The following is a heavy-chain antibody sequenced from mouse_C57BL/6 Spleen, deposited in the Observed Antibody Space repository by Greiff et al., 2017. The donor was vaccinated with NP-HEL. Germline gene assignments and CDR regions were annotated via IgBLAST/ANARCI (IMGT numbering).Heavy chain of an antibody. Sequence: QVQLQQPGAELVMPGASVKLSCKASGYTFTSYWMHWVKQRPGQGLEWIGEIDPSDSYTNYNQKFKGKSTLTVDKSSRTAYMQLRSLTSEDSAVYYCARGGGYYRYFDYWGQGTTLTVSS. J-gene: IGHJ2*01. D-gene: IGHD2-3*01. CDR2: IDPSDSYT. CDR1: GYTFTSYW. V-gene: IGHV1-69*01. CDR3: ARGGGYYRYFDY.